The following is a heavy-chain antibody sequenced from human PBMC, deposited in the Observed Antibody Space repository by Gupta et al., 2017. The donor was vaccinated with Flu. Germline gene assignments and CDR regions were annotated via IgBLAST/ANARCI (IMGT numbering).Heavy chain of an antibody. CDR3: AKSGNSYYDFWTDS. V-gene: IGHV3-23*01. CDR2: INGRGGGT. J-gene: IGHJ4*02. Sequence: QAPGKGLEWVSAINGRGGGTYYADSVKGRFTISRDNSKNTLYLQINSLRGEDTAVYYCAKSGNSYYDFWTDSWGQGTLVTVSS. D-gene: IGHD3-3*01.